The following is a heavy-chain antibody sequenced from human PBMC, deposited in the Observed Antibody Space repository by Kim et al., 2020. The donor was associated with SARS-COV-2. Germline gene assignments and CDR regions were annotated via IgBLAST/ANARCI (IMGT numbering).Heavy chain of an antibody. V-gene: IGHV3-48*03. CDR2: ISGSGRGT. CDR1: GFSFSTYE. Sequence: GGSLRLSCAASGFSFSTYEMSWVRQAPGKGLEWVSYISGSGRGTHYADSVKGRFTISRDNAKKSLFLQMNSLRAEDTAVYYCAREVTVTPDAFDIWGQGTLVTVSS. D-gene: IGHD2-21*02. J-gene: IGHJ3*02. CDR3: AREVTVTPDAFDI.